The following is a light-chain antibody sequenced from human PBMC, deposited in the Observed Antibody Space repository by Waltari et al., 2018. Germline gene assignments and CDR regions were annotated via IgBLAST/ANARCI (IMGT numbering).Light chain of an antibody. V-gene: IGLV1-44*01. J-gene: IGLJ3*02. CDR3: ATWDDSLDGRV. CDR1: SSNIANNA. Sequence: QSVLTQPPSTSGTPGQTVAISCSGGSSNIANNAVNWYKQVPGTAPKLLIYNNNQRPSGVPDRFSGSKSGTSASLAISGLQSEDEAYFYCATWDDSLDGRVFGGGTKLTVL. CDR2: NNN.